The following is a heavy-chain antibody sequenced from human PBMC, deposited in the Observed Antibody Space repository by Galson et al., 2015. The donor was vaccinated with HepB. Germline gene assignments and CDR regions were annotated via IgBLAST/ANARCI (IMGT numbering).Heavy chain of an antibody. CDR2: ISYDGTSK. V-gene: IGHV3-30*04. J-gene: IGHJ4*02. CDR1: GFTFSSYA. CDR3: ARGGVVVVITEIDY. Sequence: SLRLSCAASGFTFSSYALHWVRQAPGKGLEWVAVISYDGTSKYYADSVRGRLTISRDNSKNTLYLQMSSRRAEDTAVYYCARGGVVVVITEIDYWGQGTRLTVSS. D-gene: IGHD3-22*01.